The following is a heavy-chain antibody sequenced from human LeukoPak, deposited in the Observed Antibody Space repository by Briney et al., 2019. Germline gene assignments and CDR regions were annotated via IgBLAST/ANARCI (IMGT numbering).Heavy chain of an antibody. V-gene: IGHV1-18*01. CDR1: GYTFTSYG. J-gene: IGHJ5*02. CDR2: ISAYNGNT. D-gene: IGHD3-22*01. Sequence: GASVKVSCKASGYTFTSYGISWVRQAPGQGLEWMGWISAYNGNTNYAQKLQGRVTMTTDTSTSTAYMELRSLRSDDTAVYYCARGVGAYYYDSSSDWFDPWGQGTLVTVSS. CDR3: ARGVGAYYYDSSSDWFDP.